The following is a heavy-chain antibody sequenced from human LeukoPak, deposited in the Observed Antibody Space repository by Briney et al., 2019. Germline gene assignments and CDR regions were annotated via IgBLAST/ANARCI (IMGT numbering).Heavy chain of an antibody. V-gene: IGHV4-39*01. J-gene: IGHJ4*02. D-gene: IGHD2/OR15-2a*01. Sequence: PSETLSLTCTVSGGSISSSSYYWGWIRQPPGKGLEWIGSIYYSGSTYYNSSLKSRVTISVDTSKNQFSLKLSSVTAADTAVYYCARHDVSESSHDYWGQGTLVTVSS. CDR1: GGSISSSSYY. CDR3: ARHDVSESSHDY. CDR2: IYYSGST.